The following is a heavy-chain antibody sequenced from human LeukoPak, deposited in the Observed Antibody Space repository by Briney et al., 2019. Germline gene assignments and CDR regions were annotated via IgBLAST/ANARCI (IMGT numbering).Heavy chain of an antibody. CDR3: AKDISSWYGSPRFDP. CDR1: GFTFDDYA. CDR2: ISWNSGSI. J-gene: IGHJ5*02. Sequence: GGSLGLSCAASGFTFDDYAMHWVRQAPGKGLEWVSGISWNSGSIGYADSVKGRFTISRDNAKNSLYLQMNSLRAEDTALYYCAKDISSWYGSPRFDPWGQGTLVTVSS. D-gene: IGHD6-13*01. V-gene: IGHV3-9*01.